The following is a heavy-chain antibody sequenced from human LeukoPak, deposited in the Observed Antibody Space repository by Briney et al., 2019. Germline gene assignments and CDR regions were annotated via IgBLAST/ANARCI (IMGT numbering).Heavy chain of an antibody. V-gene: IGHV1-18*01. CDR1: GYTFTTYG. J-gene: IGHJ3*02. D-gene: IGHD6-19*01. CDR2: ISPYNGNR. Sequence: ASVKVSCKTSGYTFTTYGISWMRQAPGQGLEWMGWISPYNGNRKYAQNLQGRVTMTTDTSTSTAYMELRTLRSDDTAVYYCAREAPVAAGSDAFDIWGQGTMVTVSS. CDR3: AREAPVAAGSDAFDI.